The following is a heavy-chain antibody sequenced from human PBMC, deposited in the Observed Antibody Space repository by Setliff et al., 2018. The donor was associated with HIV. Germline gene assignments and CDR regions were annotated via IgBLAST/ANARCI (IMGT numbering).Heavy chain of an antibody. CDR1: GYTFTSYH. J-gene: IGHJ5*02. D-gene: IGHD3-22*01. Sequence: ASVKVSCKASGYTFTSYHLHWLRQAPGQGLEWMGCINLNTGNTNYAQKFQGRVIVTRDTSINTAYVELRSLRLGDTAVYFCARGRTYDSSGYIGNWFDPWGQGTLVTVSS. CDR2: INLNTGNT. V-gene: IGHV1-2*02. CDR3: ARGRTYDSSGYIGNWFDP.